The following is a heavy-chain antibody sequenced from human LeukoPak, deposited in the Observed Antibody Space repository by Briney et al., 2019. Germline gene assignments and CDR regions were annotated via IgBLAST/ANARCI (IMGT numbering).Heavy chain of an antibody. CDR3: AREWLPGAFDI. D-gene: IGHD5-24*01. J-gene: IGHJ3*02. CDR1: GYTFTSYY. CDR2: INPSGGST. V-gene: IGHV1-46*01. Sequence: ASVKVSCKASGYTFTSYYMHWVRQAPGQGLEWMGIINPSGGSTSYAQKFQGRVTMTRDMSTSTVYMELSSLRSEDTAVYYCAREWLPGAFDIWGQGTVVTVSS.